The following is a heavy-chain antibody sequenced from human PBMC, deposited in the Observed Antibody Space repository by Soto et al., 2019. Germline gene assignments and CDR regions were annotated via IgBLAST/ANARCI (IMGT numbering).Heavy chain of an antibody. Sequence: PVKVSCKASGGTFSSYTISWVRHAPGQGLEWIRSIIHILSIANYAQKIQGRVKITADKSTSTAYIELRSLRYEDTAVFYFAAGSLAAATGNYYYHSYLDVWGKGSTDTGS. CDR3: AAGSLAAATGNYYYHSYLDV. J-gene: IGHJ6*03. CDR2: IIHILSIA. V-gene: IGHV1-69*02. CDR1: GGTFSSYT. D-gene: IGHD2-15*01.